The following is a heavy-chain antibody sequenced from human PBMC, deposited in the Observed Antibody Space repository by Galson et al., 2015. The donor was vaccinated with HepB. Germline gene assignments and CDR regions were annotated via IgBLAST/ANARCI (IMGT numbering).Heavy chain of an antibody. Sequence: SLRLSCAASGFTVSSNYMSWVRQAPGKGLEWVSVIYSGGSTYYADSVKGRFTISRDNSKNTLYLQMNSLRAEDTAAYYCARRRSSWYGDAFDIWGQGTMVTVSS. CDR2: IYSGGST. D-gene: IGHD6-13*01. J-gene: IGHJ3*02. V-gene: IGHV3-53*01. CDR1: GFTVSSNY. CDR3: ARRRSSWYGDAFDI.